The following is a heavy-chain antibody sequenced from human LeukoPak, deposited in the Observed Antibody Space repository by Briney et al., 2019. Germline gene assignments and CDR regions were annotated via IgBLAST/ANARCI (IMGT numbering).Heavy chain of an antibody. Sequence: KPGGSLRLSCAASGFTFSSYSMNWVRQAPGKGLDLVSSISSDNSYIYYADSVKGRFTISRDNAKNSLYLQMNSLRAEDTAVYYCARRGDFWSGYTYFDYWGQGTLVTVSS. CDR3: ARRGDFWSGYTYFDY. V-gene: IGHV3-21*01. J-gene: IGHJ4*02. D-gene: IGHD3-3*01. CDR2: ISSDNSYI. CDR1: GFTFSSYS.